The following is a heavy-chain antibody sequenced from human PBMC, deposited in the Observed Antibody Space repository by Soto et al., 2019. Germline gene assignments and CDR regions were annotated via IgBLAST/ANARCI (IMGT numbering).Heavy chain of an antibody. D-gene: IGHD2-2*01. CDR3: TRRGCSTTGCYFN. CDR2: INGDGSSI. Sequence: PGGSLRLSCAASGFPFSSYWMHWVRQAPGKGLEWVSRINGDGSSINYADSVKGRFTISRDNAKNTLYLQMNSLRVEDAAVYYCTRRGCSTTGCYFNWGRGTRVTVSS. J-gene: IGHJ4*02. CDR1: GFPFSSYW. V-gene: IGHV3-74*01.